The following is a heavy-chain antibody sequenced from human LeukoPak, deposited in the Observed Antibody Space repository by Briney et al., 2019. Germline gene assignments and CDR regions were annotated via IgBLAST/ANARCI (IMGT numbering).Heavy chain of an antibody. J-gene: IGHJ6*03. CDR1: GFSFSTYE. CDR3: ARDGQSHYYYYYMDV. CDR2: ISSNGSTI. Sequence: GGSLRLSCAASGFSFSTYEMNWVRQAPGKGLEWVPYISSNGSTIYYADSVKGRFTISRDNAKNSLYLQMNSLRAEDTAVYYCARDGQSHYYYYYMDVWGKGTTVTVSS. V-gene: IGHV3-48*03.